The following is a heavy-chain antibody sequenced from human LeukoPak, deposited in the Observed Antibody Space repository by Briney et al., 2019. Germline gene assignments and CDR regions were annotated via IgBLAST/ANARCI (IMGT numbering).Heavy chain of an antibody. D-gene: IGHD4-17*01. J-gene: IGHJ4*02. CDR1: GFTVSSNY. CDR2: IYSGGST. V-gene: IGHV3-66*01. CDR3: ARDQFNTVTTPGDY. Sequence: GGSLRLSCAASGFTVSSNYMSWVRQAPGKGLEWVSVIYSGGSTYYADSVEGRFTISRDNSKNALYLQMNSLRAEDTAVYYCARDQFNTVTTPGDYWGQGTLVTVSS.